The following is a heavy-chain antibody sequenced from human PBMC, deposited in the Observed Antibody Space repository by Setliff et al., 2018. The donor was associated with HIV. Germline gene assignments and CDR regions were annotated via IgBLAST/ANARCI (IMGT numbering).Heavy chain of an antibody. V-gene: IGHV4-34*01. CDR1: GGSLSGYY. Sequence: SSETLSLTCTVSGGSLSGYYWTWIRQPPGKGLEWIGEINHSGSTNYNPSLKSRVTISIDTSKNQFSLKLSSVTAADTAMYYCARGRMATVLIRNWIDPWGQGSLVTVSS. CDR3: ARGRMATVLIRNWIDP. CDR2: INHSGST. J-gene: IGHJ5*02. D-gene: IGHD4-4*01.